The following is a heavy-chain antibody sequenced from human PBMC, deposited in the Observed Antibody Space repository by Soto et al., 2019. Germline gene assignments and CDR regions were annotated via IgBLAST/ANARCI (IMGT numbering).Heavy chain of an antibody. V-gene: IGHV3-33*01. CDR2: IWYDGSNK. J-gene: IGHJ6*02. Sequence: GGSLRLSCAASGFTFSSYGMHWVRQAPGKGLEWVAVIWYDGSNKYYADSVKGRFTISRDNSKNTLYLQMNSLRAEDTAVYYCAREGYYYDNSCDHDVYGMDVWSQGTTVTVS. CDR1: GFTFSSYG. D-gene: IGHD3-22*01. CDR3: AREGYYYDNSCDHDVYGMDV.